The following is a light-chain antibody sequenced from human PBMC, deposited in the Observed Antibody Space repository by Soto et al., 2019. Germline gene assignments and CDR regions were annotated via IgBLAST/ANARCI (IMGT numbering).Light chain of an antibody. CDR2: EVS. J-gene: IGLJ3*02. Sequence: QSVLTQPASVSGSPGQSITISCTGSSSDVGGYNYVSWYQHHPGKAPKLMIYEVSNRPSGVSNRFSGSKSDNTASLTISGVQSEDEADYYCSSYTSSSTVVFGGGTKLTVL. CDR1: SSDVGGYNY. V-gene: IGLV2-14*01. CDR3: SSYTSSSTVV.